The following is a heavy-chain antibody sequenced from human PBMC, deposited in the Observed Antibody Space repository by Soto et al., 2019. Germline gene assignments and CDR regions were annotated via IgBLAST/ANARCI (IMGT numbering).Heavy chain of an antibody. D-gene: IGHD3-3*01. J-gene: IGHJ3*01. CDR2: FFIGGDT. CDR3: AREPLWSGPLPLDAFDL. Sequence: WWSLRLSCSASVFVVTNYYMSWFRQAPGKGLEWVAVFFIGGDTHYAESVKGRFTISRDNSKNTPYLQMNSLRAEDTAVYYCAREPLWSGPLPLDAFDLWGQGTMVTVSS. V-gene: IGHV3-53*01. CDR1: VFVVTNYY.